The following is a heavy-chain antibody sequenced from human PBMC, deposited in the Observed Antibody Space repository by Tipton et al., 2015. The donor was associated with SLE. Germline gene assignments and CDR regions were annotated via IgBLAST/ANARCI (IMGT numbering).Heavy chain of an antibody. Sequence: TLSLTCTVSGGSISSGSYYWSWIRQPAGKGLEWIGYIYTSGSTNYNPSLKSRVTISVDTSKNHFSLQLSSVTAADTAVYYCARANRGHDILTSYYGDYFDYWGQGTLVTVSS. D-gene: IGHD3-9*01. V-gene: IGHV4-61*09. CDR3: ARANRGHDILTSYYGDYFDY. J-gene: IGHJ4*02. CDR2: IYTSGST. CDR1: GGSISSGSYY.